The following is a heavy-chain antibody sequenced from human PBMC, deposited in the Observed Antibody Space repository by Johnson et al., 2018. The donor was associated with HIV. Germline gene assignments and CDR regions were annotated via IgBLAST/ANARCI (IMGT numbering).Heavy chain of an antibody. Sequence: EVQLVESGGALVKPGGSLRLSCAASGFTFIDAWMHWVRQAPGKGLEWVSVFFSGGTTSYADSVNGRFTISRDNSKNTLYLQMNSLRAEDTALYHCAKDRLGYSISQDAFDIWGQGTMVTVSS. V-gene: IGHV3-66*01. CDR1: GFTFIDAW. J-gene: IGHJ3*02. CDR3: AKDRLGYSISQDAFDI. D-gene: IGHD1-26*01. CDR2: FFSGGTT.